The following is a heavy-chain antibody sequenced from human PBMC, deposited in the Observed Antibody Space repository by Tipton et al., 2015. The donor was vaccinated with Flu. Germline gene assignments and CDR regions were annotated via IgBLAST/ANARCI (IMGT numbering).Heavy chain of an antibody. CDR1: GYTFTDFY. CDR3: ARDLVRARCYRCPGDGLDV. J-gene: IGHJ6*02. CDR2: INPYNGDT. D-gene: IGHD2-2*02. V-gene: IGHV1-2*02. Sequence: QVQLVQSGAEVKKPGASVKVSCKASGYTFTDFYIYWVRQAPGQGLEWMGWINPYNGDTDYAQRFQGRVTMTRDTSISTAYMELSRLRSDDTAVYYCARDLVRARCYRCPGDGLDVWGQGTTVTVSS.